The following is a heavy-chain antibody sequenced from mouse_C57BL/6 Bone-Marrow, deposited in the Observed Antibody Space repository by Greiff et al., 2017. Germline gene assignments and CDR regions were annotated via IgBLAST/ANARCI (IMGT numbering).Heavy chain of an antibody. Sequence: DVKLQESGAELVRPGASVKLSCTASGFNIKDDYMHWVKQRPEQGLEWIGWIDPENGDTEYASKFQGKATITADTSSNTAYLQLSSLTSEDTAVYYCTTRGLLWYLDYWGQGTTLTVSS. V-gene: IGHV14-4*01. CDR1: GFNIKDDY. CDR3: TTRGLLWYLDY. J-gene: IGHJ2*01. D-gene: IGHD2-1*01. CDR2: IDPENGDT.